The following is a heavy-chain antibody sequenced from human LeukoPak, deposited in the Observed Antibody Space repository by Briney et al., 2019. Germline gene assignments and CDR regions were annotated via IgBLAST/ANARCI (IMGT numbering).Heavy chain of an antibody. CDR1: GGSISSGGYY. V-gene: IGHV4-61*08. CDR3: ARGTSSSSRPRLRYFDY. J-gene: IGHJ4*02. CDR2: IYYSGST. D-gene: IGHD6-6*01. Sequence: SETLSLTCTVSGGSISSGGYYWSWIRQPPGKGLEWIGYIYYSGSTNYNPSLKSRVTISVDTSKNQFSLKLSSVTAADTAVYYCARGTSSSSRPRLRYFDYWGQGTLVTVSS.